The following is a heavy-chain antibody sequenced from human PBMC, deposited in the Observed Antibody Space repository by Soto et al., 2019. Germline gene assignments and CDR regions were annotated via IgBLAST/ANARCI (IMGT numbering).Heavy chain of an antibody. D-gene: IGHD5-12*01. J-gene: IGHJ6*02. Sequence: SETLSLTCAVYGGSFSGYYWSWIRQPPRQGLEWIGEINHSGSTNYNPSLKSRVTISVDTSKNQFSLKLSSVIAADTAVYYCARRLRPLAYGMDVWGQGTTVTVSS. CDR1: GGSFSGYY. CDR3: ARRLRPLAYGMDV. V-gene: IGHV4-34*01. CDR2: INHSGST.